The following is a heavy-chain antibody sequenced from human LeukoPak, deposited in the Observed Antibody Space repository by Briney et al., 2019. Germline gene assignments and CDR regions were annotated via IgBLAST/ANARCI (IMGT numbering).Heavy chain of an antibody. CDR3: AREGYYYDSSGYQTRENY. Sequence: ASVKVSCKASGYTFTGYYMHWLRQAPGQGLEWMGRINPNSGGTNYAQKFQGRVTITRDTSISTAYMELSRLRSDGTAVYYCAREGYYYDSSGYQTRENYWGQGTLVTVSS. J-gene: IGHJ4*02. D-gene: IGHD3-22*01. CDR2: INPNSGGT. CDR1: GYTFTGYY. V-gene: IGHV1-2*06.